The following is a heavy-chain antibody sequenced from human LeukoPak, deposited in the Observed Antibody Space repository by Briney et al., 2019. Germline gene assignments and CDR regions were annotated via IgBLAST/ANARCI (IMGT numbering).Heavy chain of an antibody. CDR1: GFTFSSYW. CDR2: IKQDGSEK. Sequence: GGSLRLSYAASGFTFSSYWMSWVRQAPGKGLEWVANIKQDGSEKYYVDSVKGRFTISRDNAKNSLYLQMNSLRAEDTVVYYCARDSSGWFYYYYGMDVWGQGTTVTVSS. D-gene: IGHD6-19*01. CDR3: ARDSSGWFYYYYGMDV. V-gene: IGHV3-7*01. J-gene: IGHJ6*02.